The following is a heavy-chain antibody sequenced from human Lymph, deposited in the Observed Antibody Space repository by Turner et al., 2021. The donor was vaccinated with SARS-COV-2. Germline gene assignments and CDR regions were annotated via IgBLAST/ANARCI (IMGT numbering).Heavy chain of an antibody. D-gene: IGHD4-17*01. CDR3: ARDYGGNSNYFDY. CDR1: GGSISSGGYY. Sequence: QVPLQESGPGLVKPSQTLSLTCTVSGGSISSGGYYWSWISQHPGKGLEWIGYIYYSGSTYYNPSLKSRVSISVDTSKNQFSLKLSSVTAADTAVYYCARDYGGNSNYFDYWGQVTLVTVFS. V-gene: IGHV4-31*03. CDR2: IYYSGST. J-gene: IGHJ4*02.